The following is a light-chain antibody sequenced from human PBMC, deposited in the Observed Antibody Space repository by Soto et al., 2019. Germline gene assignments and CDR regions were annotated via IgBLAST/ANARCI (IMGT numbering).Light chain of an antibody. CDR2: KAS. Sequence: DIQMTQSPSTLFASVGDRVTITCRASQSISSWLAWYQQKPGKAPKLLIYKASSLESGVPSRFSGSGSGTEFTLTISSLQPDDFATYYCKQYNSYSLTFGGGTKVEIK. CDR1: QSISSW. V-gene: IGKV1-5*03. CDR3: KQYNSYSLT. J-gene: IGKJ4*01.